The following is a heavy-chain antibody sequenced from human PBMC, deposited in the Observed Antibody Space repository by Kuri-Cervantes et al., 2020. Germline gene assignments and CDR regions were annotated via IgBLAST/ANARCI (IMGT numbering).Heavy chain of an antibody. V-gene: IGHV3-21*01. CDR2: ISSSSSYI. CDR1: GFTFNNYA. D-gene: IGHD3-10*01. Sequence: GGSLRLSCAASGFTFNNYAMTWVRQAPGKGLEWVSSISSSSSYIYYADSVKGRFTISRDNAKNSLYLQMNSLRAEDTAVHYCARGDALYGSGSYYSVTFDYWGQGTLVTVSS. CDR3: ARGDALYGSGSYYSVTFDY. J-gene: IGHJ4*02.